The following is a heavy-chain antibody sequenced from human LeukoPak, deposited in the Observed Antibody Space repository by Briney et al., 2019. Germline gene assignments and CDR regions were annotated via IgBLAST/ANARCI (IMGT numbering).Heavy chain of an antibody. CDR3: ARGVVFKSSSWYDT. J-gene: IGHJ5*02. CDR1: GGTFSSYS. CDR2: INPSGGST. Sequence: GASVKVSCRASGGTFSSYSIIWVRQALGQGLEWMGIINPSGGSTRYAQKFQGRVTMTRGTSTSTVYMELSSLRSEDTAVYYCARGVVFKSSSWYDTWGQGTLVTVSS. D-gene: IGHD2-15*01. V-gene: IGHV1-46*01.